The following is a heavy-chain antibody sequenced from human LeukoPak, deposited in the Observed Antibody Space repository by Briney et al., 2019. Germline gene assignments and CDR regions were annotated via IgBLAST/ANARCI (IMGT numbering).Heavy chain of an antibody. V-gene: IGHV3-23*01. CDR2: ISGGGEST. Sequence: GGSLRLSCVASEFTFSSHAMNWVRQAPGKGLEWVSSISGGGESTYYADSVKGRFTVSRDNSKNTLYLQMNSLRAEDTAVYYCAKEFDSYVLYYFNYWGQGTLVTVSS. CDR3: AKEFDSYVLYYFNY. J-gene: IGHJ4*02. D-gene: IGHD5-18*01. CDR1: EFTFSSHA.